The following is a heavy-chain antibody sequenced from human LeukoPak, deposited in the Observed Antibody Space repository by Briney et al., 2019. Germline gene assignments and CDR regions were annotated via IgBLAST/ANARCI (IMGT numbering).Heavy chain of an antibody. CDR3: ALVVPAAAPFYY. Sequence: PGGSLRLSCAASGFTFSSYAMHWVRQAPGKGLEWVAVISYDGSNQYYADSVKGRFTTSRDNSKNTLYLQMNSLRAEDTAVYYCALVVPAAAPFYYWGQGTLVTVSS. V-gene: IGHV3-30*04. D-gene: IGHD2-2*01. CDR2: ISYDGSNQ. J-gene: IGHJ4*02. CDR1: GFTFSSYA.